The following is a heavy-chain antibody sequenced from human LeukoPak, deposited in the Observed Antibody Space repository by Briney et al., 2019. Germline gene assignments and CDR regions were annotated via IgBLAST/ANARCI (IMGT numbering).Heavy chain of an antibody. V-gene: IGHV3-30*18. D-gene: IGHD5-18*01. CDR3: AKDLGGYSYGSFDY. CDR1: GFTFSSYG. CDR2: ISYDGSNK. J-gene: IGHJ4*02. Sequence: GGSLRLSCAASGFTFSSYGMHWVRQAPGKGLEWVAVISYDGSNKYYADSVKGRFTISRDNSKNTLYLQMNSRRAEDTAVYYCAKDLGGYSYGSFDYWGQGTLVTVSS.